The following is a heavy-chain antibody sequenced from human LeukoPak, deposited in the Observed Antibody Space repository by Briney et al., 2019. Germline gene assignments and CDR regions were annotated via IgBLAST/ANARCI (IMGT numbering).Heavy chain of an antibody. Sequence: GGSLRLSCAGSGYRFGAYSMNWVRQAPGKGLEWVSLITSDSNFRYYADSVKGRFTISRDNTNNSLYLQMSSLRPEDTAIYYCVRNLFYGSGSLAYWGREPRSPSPQ. CDR2: ITSDSNFR. J-gene: IGHJ4*02. D-gene: IGHD3-10*01. V-gene: IGHV3-21*01. CDR3: VRNLFYGSGSLAY. CDR1: GYRFGAYS.